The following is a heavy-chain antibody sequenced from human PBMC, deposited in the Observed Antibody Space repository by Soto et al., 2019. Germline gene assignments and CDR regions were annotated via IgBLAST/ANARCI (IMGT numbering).Heavy chain of an antibody. CDR3: ARVLMVRGVIGYYYYGMDV. CDR2: INHSGST. CDR1: GGSFSGYY. V-gene: IGHV4-34*01. D-gene: IGHD3-10*01. J-gene: IGHJ6*02. Sequence: SETLSLTCAVYGGSFSGYYWSWIRQPPGKGLEWIGEINHSGSTNYNPSLKSRVTISVDTSKNQFSLKLSSVTAADTAVYYCARVLMVRGVIGYYYYGMDVWGRGTTVTVSS.